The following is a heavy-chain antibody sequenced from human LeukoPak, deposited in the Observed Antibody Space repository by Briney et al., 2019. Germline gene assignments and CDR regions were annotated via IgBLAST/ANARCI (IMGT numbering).Heavy chain of an antibody. J-gene: IGHJ4*02. CDR1: GYSFTSYW. D-gene: IGHD3-22*01. CDR2: IYPGDSDT. Sequence: GESLKISCKSSGYSFTSYWSGWVRQMPGKGLEWMGIIYPGDSDTRYSPSFQGQVTISADKSISTAYLQWSSLKASDTAMYYCASLYDSSGYPSYFDYWGQGTLVTVSS. CDR3: ASLYDSSGYPSYFDY. V-gene: IGHV5-51*01.